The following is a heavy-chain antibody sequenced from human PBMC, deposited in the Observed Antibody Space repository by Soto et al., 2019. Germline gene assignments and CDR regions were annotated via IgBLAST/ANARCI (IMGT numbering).Heavy chain of an antibody. CDR1: GFIFSSYD. CDR3: ARATRYSINFDY. J-gene: IGHJ4*02. Sequence: SLRLSCAASGFIFSSYDVHWVRQAPGKGLEWVSVITTTGDTYYAASVKGRFTISRENAENSLYLQMNSLRAEDAAVYYCARATRYSINFDYWGQGTLVTVSS. V-gene: IGHV3-13*01. D-gene: IGHD1-20*01. CDR2: ITTTGDT.